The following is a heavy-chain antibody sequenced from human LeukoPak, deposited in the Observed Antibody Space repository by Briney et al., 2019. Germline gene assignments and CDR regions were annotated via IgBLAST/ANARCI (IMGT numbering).Heavy chain of an antibody. CDR2: IKTDGSQI. V-gene: IGHV3-7*01. D-gene: IGHD7-27*01. CDR1: GFTFTDAW. Sequence: GGSLRLSCAGSGFTFTDAWMTWVRQAPGKGLEWVANIKTDGSQIYYVDSVKGRFTISRDNAKNSLYLQMNSLRAEDTAVYYCARDLNWETYWGQGTLVSVSS. J-gene: IGHJ4*02. CDR3: ARDLNWETY.